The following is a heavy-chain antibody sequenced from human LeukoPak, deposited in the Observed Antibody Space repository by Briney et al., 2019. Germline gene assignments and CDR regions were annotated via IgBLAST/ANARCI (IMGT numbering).Heavy chain of an antibody. V-gene: IGHV1-69*13. D-gene: IGHD5-24*01. J-gene: IGHJ6*03. CDR2: IIPIFGTA. Sequence: SVKVSCKASGGTFSSYAISWVRQAPGQGLEWMGGIIPIFGTANYAQKCQGRVTITADESTSTAYMELSSPRSEDTAVYYCAREVEPLYYYYYMDVWGKGTTVTVSS. CDR1: GGTFSSYA. CDR3: AREVEPLYYYYYMDV.